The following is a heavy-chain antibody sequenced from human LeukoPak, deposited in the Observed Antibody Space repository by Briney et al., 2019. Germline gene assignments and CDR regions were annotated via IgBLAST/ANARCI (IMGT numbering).Heavy chain of an antibody. CDR2: IKQDGSEK. V-gene: IGHV3-7*01. J-gene: IGHJ6*02. CDR3: AREVRYCSSTSCHYYYYGMDV. CDR1: GFTFSSYW. Sequence: GGSLRLSCAASGFTFSSYWMSWVRQAPGKGLEWVANIKQDGSEKYYVDSVKGRFTISRDNAKNSLYLQMNSLRAEDTAVYYCAREVRYCSSTSCHYYYYGMDVWGQGTTVTVSS. D-gene: IGHD2-2*01.